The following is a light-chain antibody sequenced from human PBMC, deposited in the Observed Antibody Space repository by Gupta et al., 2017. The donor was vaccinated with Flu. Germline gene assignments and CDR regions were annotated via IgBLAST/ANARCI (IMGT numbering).Light chain of an antibody. CDR2: GAS. CDR3: QQYNNWPWT. V-gene: IGKV3-15*01. J-gene: IGKJ1*01. Sequence: EKVMTQSPATLSVSPGERAALSCRASQSVGSDLAWYQQKPNQTPKLLIYGASIRATGVPARFSGSGSGTEFTLTISSVQSEDFAVYYFQQYNNWPWTFGQGTKVEVK. CDR1: QSVGSD.